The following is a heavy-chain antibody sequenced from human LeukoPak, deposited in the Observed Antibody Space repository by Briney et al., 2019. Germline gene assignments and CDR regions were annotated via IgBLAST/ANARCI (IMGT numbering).Heavy chain of an antibody. CDR3: ARGASGWYGLFDR. CDR2: THYSGNT. Sequence: SETLSLTCTVSGGSIINYFWSWIRQSPGKGLEWIGYTHYSGNTNYNPSLKRRVTISVGKSENQFSLKLSSVTAADTAVYYCARGASGWYGLFDRWGQGTLVTVSS. CDR1: GGSIINYF. J-gene: IGHJ4*02. V-gene: IGHV4-59*01. D-gene: IGHD6-19*01.